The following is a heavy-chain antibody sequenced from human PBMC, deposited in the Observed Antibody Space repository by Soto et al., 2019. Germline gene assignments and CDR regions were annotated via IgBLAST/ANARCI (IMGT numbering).Heavy chain of an antibody. CDR3: VRKNSSAKWDEWY. V-gene: IGHV4-61*01. CDR2: IQSSGNT. CDR1: VDSVSSGLYY. Sequence: SETLSLTCIFSVDSVSSGLYYLTFIREAPGMRLEWIGYIQSSGNTNYNPSLKIRVTISVDTSKNQFSLNLSSVTAADTAVYYCVRKNSSAKWDEWYWGQGNIVNVSS. J-gene: IGHJ4*02. D-gene: IGHD1-26*01.